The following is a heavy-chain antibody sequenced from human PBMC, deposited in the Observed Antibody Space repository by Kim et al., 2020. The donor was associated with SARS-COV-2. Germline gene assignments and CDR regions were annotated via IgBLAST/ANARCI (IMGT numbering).Heavy chain of an antibody. Sequence: GGSLRLSCAASGFTFSSYAMHWVRQAPGKGLEWVAVISYDGSNKYYVDSVKGRFTISRDNSKNTLYLQMNSLRAEDTAVYYCARDSDFWSGQHYYGMDVWGQGTTVTVSS. D-gene: IGHD3-3*01. CDR1: GFTFSSYA. CDR3: ARDSDFWSGQHYYGMDV. CDR2: ISYDGSNK. V-gene: IGHV3-30*04. J-gene: IGHJ6*02.